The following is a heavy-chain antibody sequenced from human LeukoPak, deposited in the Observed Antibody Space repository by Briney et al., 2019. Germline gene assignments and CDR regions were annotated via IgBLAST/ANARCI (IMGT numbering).Heavy chain of an antibody. CDR3: ASREYCSGGSCYFGAFFDY. V-gene: IGHV4-34*01. CDR1: GGSFSGYY. D-gene: IGHD2-15*01. CDR2: INHSGST. Sequence: SETLSLTCAVYGGSFSGYYWSWIRQPPGKGLEWIGEINHSGSTNYNPSLKSRVTISVDTSKNQFSLKLSSVTAADTAVHYCASREYCSGGSCYFGAFFDYWGQGTLVTVSS. J-gene: IGHJ4*02.